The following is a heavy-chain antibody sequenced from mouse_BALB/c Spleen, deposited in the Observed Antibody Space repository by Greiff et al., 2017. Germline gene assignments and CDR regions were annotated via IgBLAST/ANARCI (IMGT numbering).Heavy chain of an antibody. CDR2: ISYDGSN. CDR3: AGGYDGDWYFDV. Sequence: EVQLQESGPGLVKPSQSLSLTCSVTGYSITSGYYWNWSRQFPGNKLEWRGYISYDGSNNYNPSLKNRIPITRDTSKNQFFLKLNSVTTEDTATYYCAGGYDGDWYFDVWGAGTTVTVSS. CDR1: GYSITSGYY. V-gene: IGHV3-6*02. D-gene: IGHD2-2*01. J-gene: IGHJ1*01.